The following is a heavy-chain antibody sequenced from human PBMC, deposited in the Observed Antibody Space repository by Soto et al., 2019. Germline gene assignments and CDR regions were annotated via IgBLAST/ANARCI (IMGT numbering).Heavy chain of an antibody. CDR3: ARDRSASYLYYSHYGLGV. D-gene: IGHD3-16*02. CDR1: GGAFGSYN. J-gene: IGHJ6*02. Sequence: QVQLVQSGAEVKKPASSVRVSCMASGGAFGSYNISWVRQAPGQGREWMGGVTPIFGTAHYAQKFQGRVTFTADKATNIAYMELSNLRSEDTAVYYCARDRSASYLYYSHYGLGVWGQGTTVIVSS. CDR2: VTPIFGTA. V-gene: IGHV1-69*06.